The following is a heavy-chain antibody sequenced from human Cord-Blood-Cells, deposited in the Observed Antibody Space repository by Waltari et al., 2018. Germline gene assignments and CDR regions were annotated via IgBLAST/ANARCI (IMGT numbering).Heavy chain of an antibody. J-gene: IGHJ3*02. CDR1: GGSFSAYS. CDR3: ARMRWRQGRAFDI. CDR2: INHSGST. V-gene: IGHV4-34*01. Sequence: QLQLQQWGAGLLQSSETLSLTCAVYGGSFSAYSWGWTRQHPGKGLEWIGEINHSGSTNYNPSLKSRVTISVDTSKNQFSLKLGSVTAADTAVYYCARMRWRQGRAFDIWGQGTMVTVSS.